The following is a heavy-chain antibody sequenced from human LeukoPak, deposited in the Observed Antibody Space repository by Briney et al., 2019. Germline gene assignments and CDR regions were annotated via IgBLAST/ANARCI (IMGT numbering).Heavy chain of an antibody. D-gene: IGHD5-18*01. CDR2: INHSGST. J-gene: IGHJ4*02. CDR3: ARGDAMVTSSLDY. CDR1: GGSFSGYY. Sequence: SETLSLTCAVYGGSFSGYYWSWIRQPPGKGLEWIGEINHSGSTNYNPSLKSRVTISVDTSKNQFSLKLSSVTAADTAVYYCARGDAMVTSSLDYWGQGTLVTVPS. V-gene: IGHV4-34*01.